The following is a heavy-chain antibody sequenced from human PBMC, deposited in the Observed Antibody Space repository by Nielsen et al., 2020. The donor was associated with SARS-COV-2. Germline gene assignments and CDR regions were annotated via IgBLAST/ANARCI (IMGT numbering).Heavy chain of an antibody. V-gene: IGHV4-59*01. Sequence: SDTLSLTFALSGGSISRYYWTWIPQSPGKGLEWIGYIHHSGSTSYSPSLKSRVHISLDTSQNEFSLKLTSVTAADTAMYYCARDYFGDYLDGFDVWGQGTMVTVSS. CDR1: GGSISRYY. CDR3: ARDYFGDYLDGFDV. CDR2: IHHSGST. J-gene: IGHJ3*01. D-gene: IGHD4-17*01.